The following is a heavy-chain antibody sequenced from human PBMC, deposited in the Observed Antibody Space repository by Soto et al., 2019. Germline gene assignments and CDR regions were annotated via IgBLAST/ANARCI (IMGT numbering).Heavy chain of an antibody. Sequence: GGSLRLSCAASGFTFSSYAMSWVRQAPGKGLEWVSAISGSGGSTYYADSVKGRFTISRDNSKNTLYLQMNSLRAKDTAVYYCAKQSGYSSGWYEGRYFDYWGQGTLVTVSS. V-gene: IGHV3-23*01. CDR1: GFTFSSYA. D-gene: IGHD6-19*01. J-gene: IGHJ4*02. CDR2: ISGSGGST. CDR3: AKQSGYSSGWYEGRYFDY.